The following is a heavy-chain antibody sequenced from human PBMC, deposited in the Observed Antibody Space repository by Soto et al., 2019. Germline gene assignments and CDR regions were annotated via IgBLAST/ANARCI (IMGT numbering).Heavy chain of an antibody. D-gene: IGHD3-10*01. CDR3: ARGVPMVGEKGYNWFDP. J-gene: IGHJ5*02. CDR2: IYYSGST. V-gene: IGHV4-30-4*01. CDR1: GGSISSGDYY. Sequence: SETLSLTCTVSGGSISSGDYYWSWIRQPPGKGLEWIGYIYYSGSTYYNPSLKSRVTISVDTSKNQFSLKLSSVTAADTAVYYCARGVPMVGEKGYNWFDPWGQGTLVTVSS.